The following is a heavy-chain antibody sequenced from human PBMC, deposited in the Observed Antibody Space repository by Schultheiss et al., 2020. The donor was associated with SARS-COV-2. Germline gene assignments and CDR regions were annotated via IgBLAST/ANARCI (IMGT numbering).Heavy chain of an antibody. Sequence: SQTLSLTCTVSGGSISSGGYYWSWIRQHPGKGLEWIGYIYYSGSTYYNPSLKSRVTISVDTSKNQFSLKLSSVTAADTAVYYCARGRSLNSGGFGVWWFDPWVQGTLVTVSS. CDR1: GGSISSGGYY. CDR2: IYYSGST. V-gene: IGHV4-31*03. D-gene: IGHD3-3*01. J-gene: IGHJ5*02. CDR3: ARGRSLNSGGFGVWWFDP.